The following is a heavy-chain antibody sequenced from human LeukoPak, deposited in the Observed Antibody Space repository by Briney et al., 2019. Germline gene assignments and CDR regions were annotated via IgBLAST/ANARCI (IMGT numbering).Heavy chain of an antibody. Sequence: GGSLRLSCTVSGFTVSSNSMSWVRQAPGKGLEWVSFIYSGGSTQYSDSVKGRFTISRGNSKNTLYLQMNSLRAEDTVVYYCAKENWVYNWKYDSSGSGINYWGQGTRVTVSS. CDR3: AKENWVYNWKYDSSGSGINY. V-gene: IGHV3-53*01. D-gene: IGHD3-22*01. CDR2: IYSGGST. CDR1: GFTVSSNS. J-gene: IGHJ4*02.